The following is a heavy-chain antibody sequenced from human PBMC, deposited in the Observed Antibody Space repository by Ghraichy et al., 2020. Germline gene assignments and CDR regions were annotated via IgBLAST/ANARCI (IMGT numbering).Heavy chain of an antibody. CDR1: GFTFSSYN. D-gene: IGHD4-23*01. J-gene: IGHJ6*02. V-gene: IGHV3-48*02. CDR2: ITSRSRSI. Sequence: GESLNISCVGSGFTFSSYNMNWVRQSPGKGLEWVSYITSRSRSIFYADSVKGRFTISRDNAKNSLSLQMNSLRDEDTAVYYCARASRVVRFYYYDGMDVWGQGTTVTVSS. CDR3: ARASRVVRFYYYDGMDV.